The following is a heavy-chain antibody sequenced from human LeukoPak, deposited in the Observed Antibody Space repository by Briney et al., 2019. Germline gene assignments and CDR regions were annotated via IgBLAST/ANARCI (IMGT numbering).Heavy chain of an antibody. CDR3: ARRVQEARSIGSANWLDP. D-gene: IGHD3-10*01. Sequence: NPSETLSLTCTVSGGSVSTYSWNWIRQPPGKGLEWIGRIYTSGTTNYNPSLGSRVTISVDTSNNQLSLKLSSVTAADTAGYYCARRVQEARSIGSANWLDPWGQGILVTVSS. CDR2: IYTSGTT. V-gene: IGHV4-4*09. J-gene: IGHJ5*02. CDR1: GGSVSTYS.